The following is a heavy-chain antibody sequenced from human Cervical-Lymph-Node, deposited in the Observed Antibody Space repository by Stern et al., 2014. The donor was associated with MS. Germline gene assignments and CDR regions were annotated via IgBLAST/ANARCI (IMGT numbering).Heavy chain of an antibody. CDR2: IYYSGTT. Sequence: QVQLVESGPGLVKPSQTLSLTCTVSGGSISSDNYYWTWIRQHPGKGLEWIGHIYYSGTTYYNPSLKSRVSITVDTSQNLFSLRLSSVTAADTAVYHCARDHFTTSLDVWGHGTTVTVS. CDR3: ARDHFTTSLDV. V-gene: IGHV4-31*03. J-gene: IGHJ6*02. D-gene: IGHD3-22*01. CDR1: GGSISSDNYY.